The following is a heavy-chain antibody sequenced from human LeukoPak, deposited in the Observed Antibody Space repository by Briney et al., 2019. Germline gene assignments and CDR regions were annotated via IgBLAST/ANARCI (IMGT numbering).Heavy chain of an antibody. CDR3: ARDQRITMIVGRNWFDP. CDR1: GGTFSSYA. J-gene: IGHJ5*02. D-gene: IGHD3-22*01. Sequence: ASVKVSCKASGGTFSSYAISWVRQAPGQGLEWMGGIIPIFGTANYAQKFQGRVTITADESTSTAYMELSSLRSEDTAVYYCARDQRITMIVGRNWFDPWGQGTLVTISS. CDR2: IIPIFGTA. V-gene: IGHV1-69*13.